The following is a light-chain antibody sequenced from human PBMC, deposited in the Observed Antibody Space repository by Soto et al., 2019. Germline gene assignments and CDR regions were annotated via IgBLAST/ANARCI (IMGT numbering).Light chain of an antibody. Sequence: EIVLTQSPATRSVSPGDTTRLCCXASQSINSDVAWYQQKVGQTPRLLIHGASTRAPGFPARFSGSGSGTDFTLTISSLQSEDFAVYYCQQYDNWPWTFGQGTKVDIK. CDR1: QSINSD. V-gene: IGKV3-15*01. CDR3: QQYDNWPWT. CDR2: GAS. J-gene: IGKJ1*01.